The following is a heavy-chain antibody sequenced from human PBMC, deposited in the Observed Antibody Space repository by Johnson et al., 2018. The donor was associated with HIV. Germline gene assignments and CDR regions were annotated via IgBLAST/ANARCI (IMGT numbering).Heavy chain of an antibody. D-gene: IGHD2-8*02. V-gene: IGHV3-74*01. CDR1: GFTFSSYW. CDR3: AKDVEYCTGGVCPYDAFDI. Sequence: VQLVESGGGLVQPGESLRLSCAASGFTFSSYWMHWVRQAPGKGLVWVSRINSDGSSTSYADSVKGRFTISRDNYKSTLYLQMNSLRAEDTAVYYCAKDVEYCTGGVCPYDAFDIWGQGTMVTVSS. CDR2: INSDGSST. J-gene: IGHJ3*02.